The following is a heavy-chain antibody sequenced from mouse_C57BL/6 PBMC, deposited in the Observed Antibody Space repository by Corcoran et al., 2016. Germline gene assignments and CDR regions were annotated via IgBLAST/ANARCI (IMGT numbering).Heavy chain of an antibody. CDR3: ARRGYDYDALWYFDV. V-gene: IGHV9-3*01. CDR1: GYTFTTYG. CDR2: INTYSGVP. J-gene: IGHJ1*03. Sequence: QIQLVQSGPELKKPGETVKISCKASGYTFTTYGMSWVKQAPGKGLKWMGWINTYSGVPTYADDFKGRFAFSLETSASTAYLQINNLKNEDTATYFCARRGYDYDALWYFDVWGTGTTVTVSS. D-gene: IGHD2-4*01.